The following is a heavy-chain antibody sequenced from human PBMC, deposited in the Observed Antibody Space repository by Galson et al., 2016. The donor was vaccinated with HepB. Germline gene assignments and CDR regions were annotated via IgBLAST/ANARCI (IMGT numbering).Heavy chain of an antibody. CDR3: ASGIWNSFDV. CDR1: GDSVSSDRVA. CDR2: TYK. V-gene: IGHV6-1*01. D-gene: IGHD2-15*01. Sequence: CANSGDSVSSDRVAWNWIRRSPSRGLEWLGRTYKNYATAGKSRITNNSETSKNQFALHLNSLTPDDTAVYYCASGIWNSFDVGGQGTVVTVSS. J-gene: IGHJ3*01.